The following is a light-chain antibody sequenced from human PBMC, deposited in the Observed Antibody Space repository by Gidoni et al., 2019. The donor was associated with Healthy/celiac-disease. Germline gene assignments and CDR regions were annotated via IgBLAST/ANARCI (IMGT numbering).Light chain of an antibody. CDR2: GAS. Sequence: DIVLTQSPGTLSLSPGERATLPCRASQSVSSSYLAWYQQKPGQAPRLLIYGASSRATGIPDRFSGSGSGTDFTLTISRLEPEDFAVYYCQQYGSSPRTFGQXTKLEIK. CDR1: QSVSSSY. CDR3: QQYGSSPRT. J-gene: IGKJ2*01. V-gene: IGKV3-20*01.